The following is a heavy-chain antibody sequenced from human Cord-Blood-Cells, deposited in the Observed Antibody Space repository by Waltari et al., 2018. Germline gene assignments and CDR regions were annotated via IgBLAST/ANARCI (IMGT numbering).Heavy chain of an antibody. CDR2: INPNSGGT. V-gene: IGHV1-2*02. D-gene: IGHD1-20*01. J-gene: IGHJ4*02. CDR3: ARVKGITGTFDY. CDR1: GYTFPGYY. Sequence: QVQLVQSGAEVKKPGASVKVSCKASGYTFPGYYMPWVRQAPGQGLEWMGWINPNSGGTNYAQKFQGRVTMTRDTSISTAYMELSRLRSDDTAMYYCARVKGITGTFDYWGQGTLVTVSS.